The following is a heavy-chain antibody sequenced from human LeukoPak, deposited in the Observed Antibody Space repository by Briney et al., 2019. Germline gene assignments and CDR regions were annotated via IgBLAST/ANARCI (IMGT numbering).Heavy chain of an antibody. Sequence: PSETLSLTCTVSGGSISSYYWSWIRQPPGKGLEWIGYIYYSGSTYYNPSLKSRVTISVDTSKNQFSLKLSSVTAADTAVYYCARDKGYDILTGYYFDPWGQGTLVTVSS. J-gene: IGHJ5*02. D-gene: IGHD3-9*01. CDR3: ARDKGYDILTGYYFDP. V-gene: IGHV4-30-4*01. CDR2: IYYSGST. CDR1: GGSISSYY.